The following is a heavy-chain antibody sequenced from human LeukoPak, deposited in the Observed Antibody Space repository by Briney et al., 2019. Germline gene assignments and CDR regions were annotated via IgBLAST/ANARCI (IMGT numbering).Heavy chain of an antibody. Sequence: GGSLRLSCAASGFTFSSYAMSWVRQAPGKGLEWVSAISGSGGSTYNADSVKGRFTISSDNSKNTLYLQMNSLRAEDTAVYYCAKDFISDDCAPNTFDIWGQGTMVTVSS. D-gene: IGHD2-21*01. CDR2: ISGSGGST. J-gene: IGHJ3*02. V-gene: IGHV3-23*01. CDR3: AKDFISDDCAPNTFDI. CDR1: GFTFSSYA.